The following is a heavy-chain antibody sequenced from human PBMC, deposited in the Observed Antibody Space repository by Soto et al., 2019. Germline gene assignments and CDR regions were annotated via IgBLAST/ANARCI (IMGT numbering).Heavy chain of an antibody. V-gene: IGHV1-69*02. CDR3: ASLMSSGYYYGMDV. CDR2: IIPILGIA. CDR1: GGTFSSYT. J-gene: IGHJ6*04. D-gene: IGHD3-10*01. Sequence: QVQLVQSGAEVKKPGSSVKVSCKASGGTFSSYTISWVRQAPGQGLEWMGRIIPILGIANYAQKFQGRVTITADKSTSTAYKELSSRRSENTAVYYCASLMSSGYYYGMDVWGKGTTVTVSS.